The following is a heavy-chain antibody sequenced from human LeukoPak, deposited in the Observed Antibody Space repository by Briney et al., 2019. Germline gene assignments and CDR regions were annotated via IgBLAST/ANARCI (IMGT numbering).Heavy chain of an antibody. D-gene: IGHD3-10*01. CDR2: IRYDGSNK. V-gene: IGHV3-30*02. Sequence: GGSLRLSCAASGFTFSSYGMHWVRQAPGKGLEWVAFIRYDGSNKYYADSVKGRFTISRDNSKNTLYLQMNSLRAEDTAVYCCARVYYYGSGSSKDWFDPWGQGTLVTVSS. CDR1: GFTFSSYG. J-gene: IGHJ5*02. CDR3: ARVYYYGSGSSKDWFDP.